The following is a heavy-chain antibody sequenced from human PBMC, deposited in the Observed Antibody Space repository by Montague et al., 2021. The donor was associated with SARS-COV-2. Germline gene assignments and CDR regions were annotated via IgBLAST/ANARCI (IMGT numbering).Heavy chain of an antibody. CDR3: ARGVYDYSNYVNWFDP. D-gene: IGHD4-11*01. Sequence: SLRLSCAASGFTFSSYDTHWVRQATGKGLEWVSAIGTAGGTYYPGSVKGRFTISRENAKNSLYLQMNSLRAGDTAVYYCARGVYDYSNYVNWFDPWGQGTLVTVSS. J-gene: IGHJ5*02. V-gene: IGHV3-13*04. CDR1: GFTFSSYD. CDR2: IGTAGGT.